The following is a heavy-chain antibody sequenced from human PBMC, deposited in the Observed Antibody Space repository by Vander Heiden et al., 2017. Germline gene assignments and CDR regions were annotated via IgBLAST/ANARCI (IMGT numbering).Heavy chain of an antibody. CDR2: INNGGTDT. J-gene: IGHJ4*02. CDR1: GFTFSIYA. V-gene: IGHV3-23*01. Sequence: EVQLLESGGGLVQPGGSLSLSCAAPGFTFSIYAMTWVGQAPGEGLEWVSDINNGGTDTYYADSVQGRFTISRDNSKNTVYLQMNSLRAEDTAVYFCATRAGADLGVYWGQGTLVTVSS. CDR3: ATRAGADLGVY. D-gene: IGHD3-16*01.